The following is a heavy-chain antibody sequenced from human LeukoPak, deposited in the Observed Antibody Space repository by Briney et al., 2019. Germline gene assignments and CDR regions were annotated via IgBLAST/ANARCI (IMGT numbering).Heavy chain of an antibody. CDR3: ARDNRMSGYYAYAFDI. V-gene: IGHV3-53*01. J-gene: IGHJ3*02. D-gene: IGHD3-3*01. CDR1: GFTVSSNY. Sequence: PGGSLRLSCAASGFTVSSNYMSWVRQAPGKGLEWVSVIYSGGSTYYADSVKGRFTISGDNSKNTLYLQMNSLRAEDTAVYYCARDNRMSGYYAYAFDIWGQGTMVTVSS. CDR2: IYSGGST.